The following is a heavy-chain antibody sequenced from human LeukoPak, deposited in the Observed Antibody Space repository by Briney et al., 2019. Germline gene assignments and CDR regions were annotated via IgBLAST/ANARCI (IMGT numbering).Heavy chain of an antibody. CDR3: ARAEVFSYYGMDV. Sequence: GGSLRLSCAASGFTVSSKCMSWVRQAPGKGLEWVSVIYSGGSTYYADSVKGRFTISRDNSKNTLYLQMNSLRAEDTAVYYCARAEVFSYYGMDVRGQGTTVTVSS. J-gene: IGHJ6*02. V-gene: IGHV3-66*01. D-gene: IGHD1-14*01. CDR2: IYSGGST. CDR1: GFTVSSKC.